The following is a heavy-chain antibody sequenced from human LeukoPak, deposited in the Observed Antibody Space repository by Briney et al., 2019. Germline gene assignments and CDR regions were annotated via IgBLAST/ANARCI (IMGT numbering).Heavy chain of an antibody. D-gene: IGHD4-17*01. CDR1: GFTFSTYG. CDR3: AKGATVTPDYYYYYMDV. Sequence: PGGSLRLSCAAPGFTFSTYGMHWVRQAPGKGLEWVAFIRYDGSNKYYVDSVKGRFTISRDNSKNTLYLQMNSLRAEDTAVYYCAKGATVTPDYYYYYMDVWGKGTTVTVSS. CDR2: IRYDGSNK. J-gene: IGHJ6*03. V-gene: IGHV3-30*02.